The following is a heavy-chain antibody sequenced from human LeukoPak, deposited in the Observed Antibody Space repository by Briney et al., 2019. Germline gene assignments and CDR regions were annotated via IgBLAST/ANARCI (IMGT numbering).Heavy chain of an antibody. CDR3: ASPNYYGSGPSDL. CDR2: IKQDGSDK. J-gene: IGHJ2*01. CDR1: GFTFSSYW. V-gene: IGHV3-7*01. Sequence: PGGSLRLSCAASGFTFSSYWMSWVRRAPGKGLEWVANIKQDGSDKYYVDSVKGRFTISRDNAKSSLYLQMNSLRVEDTAVYYCASPNYYGSGPSDLWGRGTLVTVSS. D-gene: IGHD3-10*01.